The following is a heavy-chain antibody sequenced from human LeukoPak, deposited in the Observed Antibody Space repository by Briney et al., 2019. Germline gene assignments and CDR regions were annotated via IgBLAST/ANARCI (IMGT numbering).Heavy chain of an antibody. CDR1: GFTFDDYA. Sequence: PGRSLRLSCAASGFTFDDYAMHWVRQAPGKGLEWVSGISWNSGSTGYADSVKGRFTISRDNAKNSLYLQMNSLRAEDTALYYCAKDVNTAMDVYFDYWGQGTLVTVSS. D-gene: IGHD5-18*01. V-gene: IGHV3-9*01. J-gene: IGHJ4*02. CDR3: AKDVNTAMDVYFDY. CDR2: ISWNSGST.